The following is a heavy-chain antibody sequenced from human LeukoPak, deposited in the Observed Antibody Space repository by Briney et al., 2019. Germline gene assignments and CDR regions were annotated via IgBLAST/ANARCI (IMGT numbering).Heavy chain of an antibody. V-gene: IGHV3-48*03. Sequence: GGSLRLSCAASGFTFSSYEMNWVRQAPGKGLEWVSYISSVDSTIYYADSVKGRFTISRDNTKNSLYLQMTSLRAEDTAVYYCARGDYDTSGYLFDYWGQGTLVTVSS. CDR2: ISSVDSTI. CDR3: ARGDYDTSGYLFDY. CDR1: GFTFSSYE. D-gene: IGHD3-22*01. J-gene: IGHJ4*02.